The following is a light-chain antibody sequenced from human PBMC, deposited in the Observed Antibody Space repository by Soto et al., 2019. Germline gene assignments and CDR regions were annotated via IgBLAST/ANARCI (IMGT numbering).Light chain of an antibody. CDR1: QAINNY. CDR2: DAS. Sequence: DIQMTQSPSSLSASVGDRVTITCQASQAINNYLHWNQQKPGKAPKLLIYDASNLEKGAPSRFSGSGSGTDFTFDISSLQPEDVATYYCQHHHNLPHFGQGTKVDI. V-gene: IGKV1-33*01. CDR3: QHHHNLPH. J-gene: IGKJ1*01.